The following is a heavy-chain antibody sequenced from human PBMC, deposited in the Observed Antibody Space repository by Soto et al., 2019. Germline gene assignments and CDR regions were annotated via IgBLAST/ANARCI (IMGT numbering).Heavy chain of an antibody. CDR3: AGGYSYGNDYYYYGMDV. CDR2: ISHDGSNK. Sequence: QVQLVESGGGVVQPGRSPRLSCAASGFTFSSYGMHWVRQAPGKGLEWVAVISHDGSNKYYADSVKGRFTVSRDNSKNTLYLQMNSLRAEDTAVYYCAGGYSYGNDYYYYGMDVWGQGTTVTVSS. J-gene: IGHJ6*02. D-gene: IGHD5-18*01. V-gene: IGHV3-30*03. CDR1: GFTFSSYG.